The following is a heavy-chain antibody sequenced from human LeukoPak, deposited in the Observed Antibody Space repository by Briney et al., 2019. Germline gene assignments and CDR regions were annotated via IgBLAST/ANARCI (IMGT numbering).Heavy chain of an antibody. CDR1: GFTFSSYS. CDR3: ARDHGSGYDPYYFDY. CDR2: ISSSSSYI. Sequence: GGSLRLSCAASGFTFSSYSMNWVRQAPGKGLEWVSSISSSSSYIYYADSVKGRFTISRDNAKNSLYLQMNSLRAEDTAVYYCARDHGSGYDPYYFDYWGQETLVTVSS. D-gene: IGHD5-12*01. J-gene: IGHJ4*02. V-gene: IGHV3-21*01.